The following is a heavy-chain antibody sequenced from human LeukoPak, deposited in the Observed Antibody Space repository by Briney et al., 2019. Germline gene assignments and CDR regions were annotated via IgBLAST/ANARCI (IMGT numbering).Heavy chain of an antibody. V-gene: IGHV3-9*01. CDR3: AKSAYSSGWTPVRYFDL. CDR2: ISWNSGII. Sequence: SLRLSWAVSGLTFDVYSMHWVRHAPGNGLEWDSGISWNSGIIDYADSVKGRFTNSRDNAKNFLYLQMNSLRAEDTAFYYCAKSAYSSGWTPVRYFDLWGRGTQVTVSS. D-gene: IGHD6-19*01. J-gene: IGHJ2*01. CDR1: GLTFDVYS.